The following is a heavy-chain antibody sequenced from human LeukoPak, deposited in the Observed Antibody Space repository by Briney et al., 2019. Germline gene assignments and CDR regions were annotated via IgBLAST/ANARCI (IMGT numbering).Heavy chain of an antibody. D-gene: IGHD6-6*01. CDR1: GFTFSTYT. J-gene: IGHJ3*02. Sequence: GGSLRLSCAASGFTFSTYTMNWVRQAPGKGLEWVSYISSSSSTIYYADSVKGRFTISRDNAKNSLYLQMNSLRDEDTAVYYCAREYSSSSGRAFDIWGQGTMVTVSS. CDR3: AREYSSSSGRAFDI. V-gene: IGHV3-48*02. CDR2: ISSSSSTI.